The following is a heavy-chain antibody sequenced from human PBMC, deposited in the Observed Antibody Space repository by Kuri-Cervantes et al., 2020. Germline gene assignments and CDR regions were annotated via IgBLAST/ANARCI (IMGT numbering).Heavy chain of an antibody. CDR3: ARDDSMDV. CDR2: ISLTGVTI. V-gene: IGHV3-48*03. Sequence: GESLKISCAASGFTFSSYEMNWVRQAPGKGLEWLSYISLTGVTIYYADSVKGRFTISRDNAKNSLYLQINSLRAEDTAVHYCARDDSMDVWGNGTTVTVSS. CDR1: GFTFSSYE. J-gene: IGHJ6*03.